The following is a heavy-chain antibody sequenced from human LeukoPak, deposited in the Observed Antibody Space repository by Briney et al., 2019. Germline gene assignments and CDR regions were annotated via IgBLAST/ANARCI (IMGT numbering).Heavy chain of an antibody. CDR2: ISAHNGNT. Sequence: GASVKVSCKASGGTFSSYAISWVRQAPGQGLEWMGWISAHNGNTNYAQKLQGRVTMTTDTSTSTAYMELRSLRSDDTAVYYCARGDYYDSSGYLAWYFDLWGRGTLVTVSS. V-gene: IGHV1-18*01. CDR3: ARGDYYDSSGYLAWYFDL. J-gene: IGHJ2*01. CDR1: GGTFSSYA. D-gene: IGHD3-22*01.